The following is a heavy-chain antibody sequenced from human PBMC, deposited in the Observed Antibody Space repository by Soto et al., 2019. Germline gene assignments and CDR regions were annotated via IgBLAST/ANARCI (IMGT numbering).Heavy chain of an antibody. CDR3: LTGYYEGQYYFDY. D-gene: IGHD3-9*01. J-gene: IGHJ4*02. CDR1: GVALRTSGMR. V-gene: IGHV2-70*04. Sequence: XGHTRVNPTPRLRLPDPFWGVALRTSGMRVSWIRQPPGKALEWLARIDWDDDKFYSTSLKTRLTISKDTSKNQVCLTMTNMDPVDTAPYYCLTGYYEGQYYFDYWRQGTPVTVSS. CDR2: IDWDDDK.